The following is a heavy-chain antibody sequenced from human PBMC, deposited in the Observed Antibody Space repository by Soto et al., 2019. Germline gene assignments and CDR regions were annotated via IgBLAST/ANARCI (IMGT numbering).Heavy chain of an antibody. V-gene: IGHV3-9*01. CDR3: AKGRLGYYYYMDV. CDR2: ISWNSGSI. J-gene: IGHJ6*03. CDR1: GFTFDDYA. Sequence: PGGSLRLSCAASGFTFDDYAMHWVRQAPGKGLEWVSGISWNSGSIDYADSVKGRFTISRDNAKNSLYLQMNSLRAEDTALYYCAKGRLGYYYYMDVWGKGTTVTVSS.